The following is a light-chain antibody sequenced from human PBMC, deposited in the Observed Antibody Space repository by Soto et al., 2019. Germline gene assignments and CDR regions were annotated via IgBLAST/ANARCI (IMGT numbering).Light chain of an antibody. CDR1: QSISSY. CDR3: QQSYSTSWT. J-gene: IGKJ1*01. CDR2: AAS. Sequence: DSQMTQSPSSLSASVGNRVTITCRASQSISSYLNWYQQKPGKAPKLLIYAASSLQSGVPSRFSGSGSGTDFTLTISSLQPEDFAPYYCQQSYSTSWTLGQGTKVEIK. V-gene: IGKV1-39*01.